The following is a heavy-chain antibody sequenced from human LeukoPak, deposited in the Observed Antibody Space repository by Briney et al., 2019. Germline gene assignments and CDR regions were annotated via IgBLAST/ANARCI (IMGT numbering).Heavy chain of an antibody. CDR2: IYYSGST. J-gene: IGHJ4*02. CDR1: GGSISSSSYY. CDR3: ARAPYYDFWSGYYTD. Sequence: SETLSLTCTVSGGSISSSSYYWGWIRQPPGTGLEWIGSIYYSGSTYYNPSLKSRVTISVDTSKNQFSLKLSSVTAADTAVYYCARAPYYDFWSGYYTDWGQGTLVTVSS. V-gene: IGHV4-39*07. D-gene: IGHD3-3*01.